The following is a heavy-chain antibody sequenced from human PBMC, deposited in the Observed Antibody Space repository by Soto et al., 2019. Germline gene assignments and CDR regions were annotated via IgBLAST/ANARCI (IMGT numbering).Heavy chain of an antibody. CDR2: IRSKAYGGTT. Sequence: GGSLRLSCTASGFTFGDYAMSWFRQAPGKGLEWVGFIRSKAYGGTTEYAASVKGRFTISRDDSKSIAYLQMNSLKTEDTAVNYCTSYDEVVPAAMPQPFDYWGQGTLVTVSS. CDR1: GFTFGDYA. D-gene: IGHD2-2*01. CDR3: TSYDEVVPAAMPQPFDY. J-gene: IGHJ4*02. V-gene: IGHV3-49*03.